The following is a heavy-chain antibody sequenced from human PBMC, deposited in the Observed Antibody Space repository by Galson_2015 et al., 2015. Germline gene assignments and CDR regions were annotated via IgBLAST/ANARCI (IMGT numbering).Heavy chain of an antibody. CDR2: ISYDGGNK. CDR1: GFTFSSYA. D-gene: IGHD3-22*01. Sequence: SLRLSCAASGFTFSSYAMNWVRQAPGKGLEWVAVISYDGGNKYYADSVKGRFTISRDNSKNTLYLQMNSLRPEDTAVYYCARARYDQDSSGYDVDYWGQGTLVTVSP. CDR3: ARARYDQDSSGYDVDY. V-gene: IGHV3-30-3*01. J-gene: IGHJ4*02.